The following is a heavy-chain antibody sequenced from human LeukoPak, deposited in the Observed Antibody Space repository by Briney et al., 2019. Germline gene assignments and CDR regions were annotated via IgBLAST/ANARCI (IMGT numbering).Heavy chain of an antibody. CDR1: GFTFSSYA. D-gene: IGHD3-22*01. V-gene: IGHV3-30*04. CDR3: ARAADSSGYLLAYFDY. CDR2: ISYDGSNK. Sequence: GRSLRLSCAASGFTFSSYALHWVRQAPGKGLEWVAVISYDGSNKYYADSVKGRFTISRDNSKNTLYLQMNSLRAEDTAVYYCARAADSSGYLLAYFDYWGQGTLVTVSS. J-gene: IGHJ4*02.